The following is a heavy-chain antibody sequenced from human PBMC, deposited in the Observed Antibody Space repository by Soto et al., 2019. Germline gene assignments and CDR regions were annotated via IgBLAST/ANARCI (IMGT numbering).Heavy chain of an antibody. CDR3: ASGSYIGYYYYGMDV. CDR1: GGTFSSYA. D-gene: IGHD1-26*01. V-gene: IGHV1-69*13. CDR2: IIPIFGTA. J-gene: IGHJ6*02. Sequence: SVKVSCKASGGTFSSYAISWVRQAPGQGLEWMGGIIPIFGTANYAQKFQGRVTTTADESTSTAYMELSSLRSEDTAVYYCASGSYIGYYYYGMDVWGQGTTVTVSS.